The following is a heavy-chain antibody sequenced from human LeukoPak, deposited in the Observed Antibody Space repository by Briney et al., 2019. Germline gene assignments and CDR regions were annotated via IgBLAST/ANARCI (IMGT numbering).Heavy chain of an antibody. CDR1: GFTFSNAW. D-gene: IGHD6-13*01. J-gene: IGHJ4*02. V-gene: IGHV3-15*01. Sequence: GGSLRLSCAASGFTFSNAWMSWVRQAPGKGLEWVGRIKSKTEGGTTDYAAPVKGRFTISRDDSKNTLYLQMNSLKTEDTAVYYCTTVGHSSSFYYFDYWGQGTLVTVSS. CDR3: TTVGHSSSFYYFDY. CDR2: IKSKTEGGTT.